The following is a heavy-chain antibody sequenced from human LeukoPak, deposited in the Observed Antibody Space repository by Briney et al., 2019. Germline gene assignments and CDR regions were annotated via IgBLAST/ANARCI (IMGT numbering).Heavy chain of an antibody. CDR2: ISSTGGTT. V-gene: IGHV3-23*01. CDR1: GFTFSDYG. J-gene: IGHJ6*03. D-gene: IGHD2-15*01. Sequence: GGSLRLSCAASGFTFSDYGMSWVRPAPGKGLEWISSISSTGGTTYYADSVKGRFTISRDNSKNTLFLQVNSLRAEDTAIYYCAKNGDRGAYCSGGSCYPYYYYYMDVWGKRTTVTISS. CDR3: AKNGDRGAYCSGGSCYPYYYYYMDV.